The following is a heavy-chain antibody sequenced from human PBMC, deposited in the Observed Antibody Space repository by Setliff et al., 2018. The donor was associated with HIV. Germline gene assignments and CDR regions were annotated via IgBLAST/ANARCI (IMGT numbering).Heavy chain of an antibody. CDR1: GYTFTTSG. V-gene: IGHV1-18*01. J-gene: IGHJ3*02. CDR2: INIYSGNT. D-gene: IGHD3-9*01. CDR3: ATSGFYDILTGPTPGAFDI. Sequence: SVKVSCKTSGYTFTTSGISWVRQAPGQGLEWMGWINIYSGNTNYAQKFQGRVTMTEDTSTDTAYMALSSLRSEDTAMYYCATSGFYDILTGPTPGAFDIWGQGTMVTVSS.